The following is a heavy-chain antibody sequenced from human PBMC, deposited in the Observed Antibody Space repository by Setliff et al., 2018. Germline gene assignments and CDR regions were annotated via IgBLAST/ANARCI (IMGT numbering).Heavy chain of an antibody. J-gene: IGHJ4*02. CDR3: ARRATYYNFWSGYYDY. D-gene: IGHD3-3*01. Sequence: SETLSLTCTVSGGSISSSSYYWGWIRQPPGKGLEWNGSIYYSGSTYYNPSLKSRVTISVDTSKNQFSLKLSSVTAADTAVYYCARRATYYNFWSGYYDYWGQGTLVTVSS. CDR1: GGSISSSSYY. CDR2: IYYSGST. V-gene: IGHV4-39*07.